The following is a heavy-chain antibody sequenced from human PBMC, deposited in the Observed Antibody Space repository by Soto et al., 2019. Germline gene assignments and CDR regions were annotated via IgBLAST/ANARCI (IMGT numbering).Heavy chain of an antibody. V-gene: IGHV4-39*01. CDR1: GVSISRSPYY. D-gene: IGHD3-22*01. CDR2: LYYSGSI. CDR3: ARLYYDSSGYYDLVYFDY. Sequence: PSETLSLTCTVSGVSISRSPYYWGWIRQPPGKGLEWIGSLYYSGSILYNPSLKSRVTISVDTSKNQFSLKLSSVTAADTAVYYCARLYYDSSGYYDLVYFDYWGQGTLVTVSS. J-gene: IGHJ4*02.